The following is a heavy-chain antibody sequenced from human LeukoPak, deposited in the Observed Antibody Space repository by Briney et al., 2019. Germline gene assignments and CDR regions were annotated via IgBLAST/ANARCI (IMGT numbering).Heavy chain of an antibody. D-gene: IGHD2-2*01. CDR2: ISGSGGNT. J-gene: IGHJ4*02. V-gene: IGHV3-23*01. CDR3: VKDRCDRTTCPEV. Sequence: GGSLRLSCTASGFTFSTYAMSWVRQAPGEGLEWVSGISGSGGNTYYTDSVKGRFTISRDNSKNTLHLQMSSLRAEDTALYYCVKDRCDRTTCPEVWGQGTLVTVSS. CDR1: GFTFSTYA.